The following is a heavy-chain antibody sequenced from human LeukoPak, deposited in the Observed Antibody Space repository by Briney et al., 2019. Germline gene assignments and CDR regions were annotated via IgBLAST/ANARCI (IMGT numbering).Heavy chain of an antibody. CDR2: ISHSGST. CDR3: AAGITMIVVPTPRGNWFDP. D-gene: IGHD3-22*01. J-gene: IGHJ5*02. V-gene: IGHV4-34*01. CDR1: GGSFSGYY. Sequence: NPSETLSLTCAVYGGSFSGYYWSWIRQPPGKGLEWIGEISHSGSTNSTPSLKSRVTISVDTSKNQFSLKLSSVTAADTAVYSCAAGITMIVVPTPRGNWFDPWGQGTLVTVSS.